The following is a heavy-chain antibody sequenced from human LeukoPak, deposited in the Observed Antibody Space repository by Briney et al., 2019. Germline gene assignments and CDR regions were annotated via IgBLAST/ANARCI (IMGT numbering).Heavy chain of an antibody. V-gene: IGHV3-23*01. D-gene: IGHD2-8*01. CDR2: ISDTGATT. Sequence: GGSLRLSCAGSGFTFSSYTMSWVRQAPGKGLEWVSAISDTGATTYDADSVKGRFTISRDNSRSTLYLQMNSLRAEDTALYYCAKDTSIGRYCTNGVCSPFDYWGQGTLVTVSS. CDR3: AKDTSIGRYCTNGVCSPFDY. CDR1: GFTFSSYT. J-gene: IGHJ4*02.